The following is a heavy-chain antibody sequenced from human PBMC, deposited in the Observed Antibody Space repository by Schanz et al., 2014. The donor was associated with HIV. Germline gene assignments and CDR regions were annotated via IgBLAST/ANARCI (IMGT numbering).Heavy chain of an antibody. V-gene: IGHV3-21*02. J-gene: IGHJ6*02. CDR2: ISESGGRT. CDR3: ARDRLHPGNGMDV. CDR1: GFSFSSFS. D-gene: IGHD4-4*01. Sequence: EVQLVESGGGLVEPGGSLRLSCEASGFSFSSFSMNWVRQAPGKGLEWVSSISESGGRTYYADSVKGRFTISRDNAKNTVYLQMKSLRVEDTAVYYCARDRLHPGNGMDVWGQGTTVIVSS.